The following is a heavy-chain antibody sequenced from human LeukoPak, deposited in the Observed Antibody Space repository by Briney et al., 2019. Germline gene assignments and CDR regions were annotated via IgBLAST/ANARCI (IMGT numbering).Heavy chain of an antibody. V-gene: IGHV4-39*01. CDR3: AKGLRYLSFNDAFDI. CDR2: MYYSGST. Sequence: SETLSLTCTVSGGSISTSSFYWGWIRQPPGTGLEWIGSMYYSGSTYYNPSIKSRVTISVDTSKNQFSLRLSSVTAADTAVYFCAKGLRYLSFNDAFDIWGQGTMVTVSS. D-gene: IGHD3-9*01. CDR1: GGSISTSSFY. J-gene: IGHJ3*02.